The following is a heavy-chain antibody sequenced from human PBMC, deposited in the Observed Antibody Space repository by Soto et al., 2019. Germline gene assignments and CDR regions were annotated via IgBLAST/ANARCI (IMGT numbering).Heavy chain of an antibody. Sequence: QVQLVQSGAEEKKPGASVKVSCKASGYTFTGYAMHWGRQAPGQRLEWMGWINAGNGNTKYSQKFQGRVTITRDTSASTAYMELSSLRSEDTAVYYCARAVAVPADFDYWGQGTLVTVSS. CDR3: ARAVAVPADFDY. V-gene: IGHV1-3*05. J-gene: IGHJ4*02. D-gene: IGHD6-19*01. CDR1: GYTFTGYA. CDR2: INAGNGNT.